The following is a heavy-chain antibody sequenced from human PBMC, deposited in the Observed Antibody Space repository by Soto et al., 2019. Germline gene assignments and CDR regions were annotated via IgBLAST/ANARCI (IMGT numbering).Heavy chain of an antibody. CDR1: GYTFTSDD. V-gene: IGHV1-8*01. D-gene: IGHD2-21*01. CDR2: MNPNSGNT. J-gene: IGHJ4*02. Sequence: QVQLVQSGAEVKKPGASVKVSCKASGYTFTSDDINWVRRATGQGLEWMGWMNPNSGNTGYDQKFKDRHTMTRDTSITTAYMELSSLRSEDTAVYYCARGISLRDWGQGTLVTVSS. CDR3: ARGISLRD.